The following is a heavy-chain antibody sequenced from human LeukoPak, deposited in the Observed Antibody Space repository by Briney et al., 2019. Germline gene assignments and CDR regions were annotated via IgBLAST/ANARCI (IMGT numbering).Heavy chain of an antibody. CDR2: IYSGGST. CDR1: GFTVSSNY. Sequence: GGSLRLSCAASGFTVSSNYMSCVRQAPGKGLEWVSVIYSGGSTYYADSGNGRFTISRDNYKNPLYLQMDSLRAEDTAVYYCVRGDYGDYTLFDYWGQGTLVTVSS. CDR3: VRGDYGDYTLFDY. J-gene: IGHJ4*02. D-gene: IGHD4-17*01. V-gene: IGHV3-53*01.